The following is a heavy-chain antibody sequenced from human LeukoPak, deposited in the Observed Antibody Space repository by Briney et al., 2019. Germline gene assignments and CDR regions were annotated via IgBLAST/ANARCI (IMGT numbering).Heavy chain of an antibody. CDR3: ARATNEARGKGGGGGGVYFDY. CDR2: INHSGST. D-gene: IGHD1-1*01. CDR1: GGSLSGYY. J-gene: IGHJ4*02. V-gene: IGHV4-34*01. Sequence: SETLSLTCAVYGGSLSGYYWSWIRQPPGKGLEWIGEINHSGSTNYNPSLKSRVTISVDTSKNQFSLKLSSVTAADTAVYYCARATNEARGKGGGGGGVYFDYWGQGTLVTVSS.